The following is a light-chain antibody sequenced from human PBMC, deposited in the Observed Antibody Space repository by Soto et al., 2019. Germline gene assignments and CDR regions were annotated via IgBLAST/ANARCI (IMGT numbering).Light chain of an antibody. CDR2: DVS. J-gene: IGLJ1*01. V-gene: IGLV2-14*03. Sequence: SDPSQVASVSWSPRQPSHLPLTLNNKYNGGYNYVSWYQHDPGKAPRLMIFDVSNRPSGVSNRFSGSKSGNTASLTIAGLQPEDEADNYCSSYTTSNTRQIVFGTGTKVTVL. CDR1: NKYNGGYNY. CDR3: SSYTTSNTRQIV.